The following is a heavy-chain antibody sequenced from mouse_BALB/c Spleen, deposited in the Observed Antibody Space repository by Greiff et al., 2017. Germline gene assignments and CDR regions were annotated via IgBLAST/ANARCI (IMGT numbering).Heavy chain of an antibody. CDR1: GFTFSDYY. J-gene: IGHJ4*01. Sequence: EVQVVESGGGLVKPGGSLKLSCAASGFTFSDYYMYWVRQTPEKRLEWVATISDGGSYTYYPDSVKGRFTISRDNAKNNLYLQMSSLKSEDTAMYYCARGYDPYYAMDYWGQGTSVTVSS. CDR3: ARGYDPYYAMDY. CDR2: ISDGGSYT. D-gene: IGHD2-14*01. V-gene: IGHV5-4*02.